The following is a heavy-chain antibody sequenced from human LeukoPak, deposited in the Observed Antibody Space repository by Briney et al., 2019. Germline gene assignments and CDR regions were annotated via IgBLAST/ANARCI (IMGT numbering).Heavy chain of an antibody. CDR3: ARETSLAGFASGLGFNY. CDR2: IYGSGYT. CDR1: GGSISGWY. Sequence: SETLFLTCTVSGGSISGWYWSWIRQPPGKGLEWIGYIYGSGYTNYNPSLKGRVTMSIDTSKNHFSLKLTSVTAADTATYYCARETSLAGFASGLGFNYWGQGILVTVSS. J-gene: IGHJ4*02. V-gene: IGHV4-59*01. D-gene: IGHD6-19*01.